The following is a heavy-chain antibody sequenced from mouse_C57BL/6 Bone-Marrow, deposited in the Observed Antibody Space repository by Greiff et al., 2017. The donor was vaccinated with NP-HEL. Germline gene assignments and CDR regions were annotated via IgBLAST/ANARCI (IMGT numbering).Heavy chain of an antibody. CDR1: GYTFTSYW. Sequence: QVQLQQPGAELVKPGASVKMSCKASGYTFTSYWITWVKQRPGQGLEWIGDIYPGSGSTNYNEKFKSKATLTVDTSSSTAYMQLSSLTSEDSAVYYCARTTVEILYYAMDYWGQGTSVTVSS. D-gene: IGHD1-1*01. V-gene: IGHV1-55*01. J-gene: IGHJ4*01. CDR3: ARTTVEILYYAMDY. CDR2: IYPGSGST.